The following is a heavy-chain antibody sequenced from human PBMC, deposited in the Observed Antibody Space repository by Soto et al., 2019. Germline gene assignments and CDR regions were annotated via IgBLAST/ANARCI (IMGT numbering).Heavy chain of an antibody. CDR2: IYWHDDK. CDR1: GFSRSTTGVG. Sequence: SGPTLVNPTQTLTLTCTFSGFSRSTTGVGVSWIRQPPGQALEWLALIYWHDDKRYSPSLKSRLTITKDTSKNQVVLTMSNMDPVDTATYYCAHRGGAAVGLYYFDYWGQGALVTVSS. CDR3: AHRGGAAVGLYYFDY. J-gene: IGHJ4*02. D-gene: IGHD6-13*01. V-gene: IGHV2-5*01.